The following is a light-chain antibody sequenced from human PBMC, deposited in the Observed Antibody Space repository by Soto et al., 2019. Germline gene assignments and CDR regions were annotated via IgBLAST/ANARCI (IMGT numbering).Light chain of an antibody. J-gene: IGKJ1*01. CDR2: GAS. V-gene: IGKV3-15*01. CDR3: QQYGSSPWT. Sequence: EIVMTQSPVTLSVSPGERATLSCRASQNVLSNLAWYQQKPGQSPRLLIYGASARATGIPARFSGSGSGTEFTLTISSLQSEDFALYYCQQYGSSPWTFGQGTKVDI. CDR1: QNVLSN.